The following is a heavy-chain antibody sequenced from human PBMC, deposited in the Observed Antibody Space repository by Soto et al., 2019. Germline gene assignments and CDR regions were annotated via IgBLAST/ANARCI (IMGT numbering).Heavy chain of an antibody. D-gene: IGHD3-10*01. CDR1: GASISRYY. CDR3: ARDPADRGDYFDY. CDR2: LYNTGST. J-gene: IGHJ4*02. Sequence: PSETLSLTCTVSGASISRYYWSWIRQSPGKGLEWIGYLYNTGSTIYNPSLKSRVTISVDTSKNQFSLKVSSVTAADTAVYYCARDPADRGDYFDYWGQGTLVTVSS. V-gene: IGHV4-59*12.